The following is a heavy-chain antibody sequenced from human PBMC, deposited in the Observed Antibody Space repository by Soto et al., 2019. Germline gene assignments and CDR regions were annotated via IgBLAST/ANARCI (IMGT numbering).Heavy chain of an antibody. J-gene: IGHJ5*02. CDR2: INHSGST. D-gene: IGHD1-7*01. V-gene: IGHV4-34*01. Sequence: SETLSLTCAVYGGSFSGYYWSWIRQPPGKGLEWIGEINHSGSTNYNPSLKSRVTISVDTSKNQFSLKLSSVTAADTAVYYCARGQLELRSDWFDPWGQGTLVTVSS. CDR1: GGSFSGYY. CDR3: ARGQLELRSDWFDP.